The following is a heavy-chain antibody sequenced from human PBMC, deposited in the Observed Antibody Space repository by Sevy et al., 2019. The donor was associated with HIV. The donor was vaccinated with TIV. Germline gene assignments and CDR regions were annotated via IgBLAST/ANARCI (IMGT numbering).Heavy chain of an antibody. Sequence: GGSLRLSCAASGFTFSSYAMSWVRQAPGKGLEWVSAISGSGGSTYYADSVKGRFTISRDNSKNTLYLQMNSLRAEDTAVDYCAKDRDIVVVGAATPVRNFDYWGQGTLVTVSS. CDR3: AKDRDIVVVGAATPVRNFDY. J-gene: IGHJ4*02. D-gene: IGHD2-15*01. CDR2: ISGSGGST. CDR1: GFTFSSYA. V-gene: IGHV3-23*01.